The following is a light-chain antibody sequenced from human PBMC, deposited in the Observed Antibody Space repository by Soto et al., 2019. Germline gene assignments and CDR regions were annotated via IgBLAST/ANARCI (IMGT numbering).Light chain of an antibody. V-gene: IGKV3-15*01. CDR3: QQFYRYPWT. J-gene: IGKJ1*01. Sequence: EIVMTQSPATLSVSPGERATLSCRASQSVSSNLAWYQQKPGQTPKLLIYVASTRATGIPARFSGSGSGTEFTLTISSLQPDDFATYYCQQFYRYPWTFGQGTKVEIK. CDR2: VAS. CDR1: QSVSSN.